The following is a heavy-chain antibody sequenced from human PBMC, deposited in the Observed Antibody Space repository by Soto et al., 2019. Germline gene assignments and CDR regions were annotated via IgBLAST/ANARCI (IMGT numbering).Heavy chain of an antibody. V-gene: IGHV4-30-2*01. Sequence: SETLSLTCAVSGGSISSGGDSWSWIRQPPGKGLEWIGYIYESGSTYYNPSLKSRVTISVDRSKNQFSLKLSSVTAADTAVYYCATLNGDYAYDYWGQGTLVTVSS. D-gene: IGHD4-17*01. CDR3: ATLNGDYAYDY. J-gene: IGHJ4*02. CDR1: GGSISSGGDS. CDR2: IYESGST.